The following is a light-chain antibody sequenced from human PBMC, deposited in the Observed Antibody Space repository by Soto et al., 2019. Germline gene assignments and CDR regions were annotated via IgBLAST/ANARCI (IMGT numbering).Light chain of an antibody. CDR3: VQFLGFPRT. V-gene: IGKV2-24*01. Sequence: DIVLTQTPLSSPVTLGQPASISCRSSQSLVYSDGNTYLSWLQQRPGQPPRLLIYQVSNRFSGSPDRFSGSGAGTNFTLKISRVEAEDFGVYYCVQFLGFPRTFGQGTKVEIK. CDR2: QVS. CDR1: QSLVYSDGNTY. J-gene: IGKJ1*01.